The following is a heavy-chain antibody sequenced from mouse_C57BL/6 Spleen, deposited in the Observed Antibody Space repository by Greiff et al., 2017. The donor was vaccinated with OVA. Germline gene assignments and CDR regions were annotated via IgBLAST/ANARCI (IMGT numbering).Heavy chain of an antibody. V-gene: IGHV3-8*01. CDR2: ISSSGST. J-gene: IGHJ4*01. CDR1: GYSITSDY. D-gene: IGHD1-1*01. CDR3: ARTYGSSYGAMDY. Sequence: EVQRVESGPGLAKPSQTLSLTCSVTGYSITSDYWNWIRKFPGNKLEYMGYISSSGSTYYNPSIKSRISITRNTSKNQYYLQWNSVTTEDTATYYCARTYGSSYGAMDYWGQGTSVTVSS.